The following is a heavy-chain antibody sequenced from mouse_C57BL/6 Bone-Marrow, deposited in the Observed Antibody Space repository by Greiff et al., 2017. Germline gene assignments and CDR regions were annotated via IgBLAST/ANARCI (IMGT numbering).Heavy chain of an antibody. V-gene: IGHV1-82*01. CDR3: ARQLRLHVSWFAY. D-gene: IGHD3-2*02. CDR2: IYPGDGDT. Sequence: QVQLQQSGPELVKPGASVKISCKASGYAFSSSWMNWVKQRPGTGLEWIGRIYPGDGDTNYNGKFKGKATLTADKSSSTAYMQLSSLTSEDSAVYFCARQLRLHVSWFAYWGQGTLVTVSA. J-gene: IGHJ3*01. CDR1: GYAFSSSW.